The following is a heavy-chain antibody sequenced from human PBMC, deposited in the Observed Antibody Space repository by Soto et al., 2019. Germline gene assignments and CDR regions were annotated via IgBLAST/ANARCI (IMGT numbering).Heavy chain of an antibody. V-gene: IGHV3-30*03. D-gene: IGHD5-18*01. Sequence: QEHLVESGGGVVQPGRSLRLSCAASGFTFTSYGMHWVRQAPGTRLEWVAVISYDGGLQHYADSVKGRFTISRDNSKYMVLLQMNSLRAEETAVYYCVSDRGYGHASVPYSWGQRTLVSVSS. CDR2: ISYDGGLQ. J-gene: IGHJ4*02. CDR1: GFTFTSYG. CDR3: VSDRGYGHASVPYS.